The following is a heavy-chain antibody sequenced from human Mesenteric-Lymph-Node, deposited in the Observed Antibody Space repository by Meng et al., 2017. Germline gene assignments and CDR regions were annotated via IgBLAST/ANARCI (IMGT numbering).Heavy chain of an antibody. CDR3: TTEEPIYCSGGSCYSFPDY. J-gene: IGHJ4*02. Sequence: GRSLRLSCAASGFTFTNAWMSWVRQAPGKGLEWIGRIKSKTDGGTTDYAAPVKGRFTISRDDSKNTLYLQMNSLKTEDTAVYYCTTEEPIYCSGGSCYSFPDYWGQGTLVTVSS. CDR1: GFTFTNAW. D-gene: IGHD2-15*01. V-gene: IGHV3-15*01. CDR2: IKSKTDGGTT.